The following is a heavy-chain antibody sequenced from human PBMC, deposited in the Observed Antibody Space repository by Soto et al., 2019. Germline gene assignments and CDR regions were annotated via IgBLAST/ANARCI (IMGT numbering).Heavy chain of an antibody. CDR3: AREGLGYCSGGSCYVDAFDI. Sequence: EVQLVESGGGLVQPGGSLRLSCAASGFTFSSYWMHWVRQAPGKGLVWVSRLNSDGSSTSYAASVKGRFTISRDNAKNTHYLQMNSLRAEDTAVYYCAREGLGYCSGGSCYVDAFDIWGQGTMVTVSS. CDR1: GFTFSSYW. V-gene: IGHV3-74*01. J-gene: IGHJ3*02. D-gene: IGHD2-15*01. CDR2: LNSDGSST.